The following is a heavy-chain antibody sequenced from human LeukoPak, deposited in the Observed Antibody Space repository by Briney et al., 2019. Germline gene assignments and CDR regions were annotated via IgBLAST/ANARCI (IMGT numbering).Heavy chain of an antibody. Sequence: GGSLRLSCAASGFSFGSYWMHWLRHAPGKGLVWVSRIKSDGSRTTYADSVKGRFSISRDNAKNTLYLQMNSLRAEDTAVYYCARDRDRSEDLVDYWGQGALVTVSS. CDR2: IKSDGSRT. CDR1: GFSFGSYW. CDR3: ARDRDRSEDLVDY. D-gene: IGHD2-15*01. V-gene: IGHV3-74*03. J-gene: IGHJ4*02.